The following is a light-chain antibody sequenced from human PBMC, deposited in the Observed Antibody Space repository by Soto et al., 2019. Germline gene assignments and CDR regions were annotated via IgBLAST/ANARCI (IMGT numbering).Light chain of an antibody. J-gene: IGLJ1*01. CDR3: AAWDDSLNGGV. CDR1: SSNIGSNT. Sequence: QSVLTQPPSASGTPGQRVTISCSGSSSNIGSNTVNWYQQLPGTAPKLLIYSNNQRPSEVPDRFSGSKSGPSASLAISGLQSEDEADYYCAAWDDSLNGGVFGTGTKLTVL. V-gene: IGLV1-44*01. CDR2: SNN.